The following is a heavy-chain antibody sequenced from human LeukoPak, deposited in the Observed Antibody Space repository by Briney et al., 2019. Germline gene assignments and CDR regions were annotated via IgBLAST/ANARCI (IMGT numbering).Heavy chain of an antibody. J-gene: IGHJ3*02. CDR3: ARQGYCGGDCYLQGDI. D-gene: IGHD2-21*02. Sequence: PGGALKISRKGSGYSFTSYWIGWVRQMPGKGLEWMGIIYPGDSDTRYSPSLQGQVTISADKSISTAYLQWSSLKASDTAMYYCARQGYCGGDCYLQGDIWGQGTMVTVSS. CDR2: IYPGDSDT. CDR1: GYSFTSYW. V-gene: IGHV5-51*01.